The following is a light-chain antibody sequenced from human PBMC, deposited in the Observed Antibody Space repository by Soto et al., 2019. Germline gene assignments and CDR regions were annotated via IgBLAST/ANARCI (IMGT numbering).Light chain of an antibody. Sequence: EIVLPQSPGTLSLSPGERATLSCRASQSVSSSYLAWYQQKPGQAPRLLIYGASSRATGIPDRFSGSGSGTDFTLTISRLEPEDFAVYYCQQYIRWPLTFGGGTKVDIK. CDR3: QQYIRWPLT. V-gene: IGKV3-20*01. CDR2: GAS. J-gene: IGKJ4*01. CDR1: QSVSSSY.